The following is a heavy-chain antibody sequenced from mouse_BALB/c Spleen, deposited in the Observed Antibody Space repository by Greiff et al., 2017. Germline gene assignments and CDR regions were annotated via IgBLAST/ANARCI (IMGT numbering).Heavy chain of an antibody. J-gene: IGHJ4*01. CDR3: ARAFTTVVPYYAMDD. CDR2: IWAGGST. CDR1: GFSLTSYG. V-gene: IGHV2-9*02. D-gene: IGHD1-1*01. Sequence: QVQLKESGPGLVAPSQSLSITCTVSGFSLTSYGVHWVRQPPGKGLEWLGVIWAGGSTNYNSALMSRLSISKDNSKSQVFLKMNSLQTDDTAMYYCARAFTTVVPYYAMDDWGQGTSVAVTS.